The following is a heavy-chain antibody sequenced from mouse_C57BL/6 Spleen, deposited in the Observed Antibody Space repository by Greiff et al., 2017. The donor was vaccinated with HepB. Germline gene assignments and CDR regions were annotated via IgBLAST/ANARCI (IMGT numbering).Heavy chain of an antibody. CDR1: GFSLTSYA. V-gene: IGHV2-9-1*01. J-gene: IGHJ1*03. CDR3: ARRATVVEWYFDV. D-gene: IGHD1-1*01. CDR2: IWTGGGT. Sequence: VNVVESGPGLVAPSQSLSITCTVSGFSLTSYAISWVRQPPGKGLEWLGVIWTGGGTNYNSALKSRLSISKDNSKSQVFLKMNSLQTDDTARYYCARRATVVEWYFDVWGTGTTVTVSS.